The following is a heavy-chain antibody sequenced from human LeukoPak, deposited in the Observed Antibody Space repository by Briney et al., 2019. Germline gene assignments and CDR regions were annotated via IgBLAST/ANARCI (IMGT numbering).Heavy chain of an antibody. V-gene: IGHV3-66*01. CDR2: IYSGGYT. Sequence: GGSLRLSCAASGFTFTTNYMTWVRQAPGKGLEWVSIIYSGGYTDYADSVKGRFTISRDNSKNTLDLQMNSLRAEDTAVYYCARRLEYSGSKGVFDYWGQGTLVTVSS. J-gene: IGHJ4*02. CDR3: ARRLEYSGSKGVFDY. D-gene: IGHD1-26*01. CDR1: GFTFTTNY.